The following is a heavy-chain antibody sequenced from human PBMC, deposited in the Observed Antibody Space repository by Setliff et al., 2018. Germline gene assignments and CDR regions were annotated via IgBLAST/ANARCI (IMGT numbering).Heavy chain of an antibody. J-gene: IGHJ4*02. CDR1: GGTFSSYA. CDR2: IIPIFGTA. D-gene: IGHD2-21*01. CDR3: AREKFPGDWGDY. Sequence: SVKVSCKASGGTFSSYAISWVRQAPGQGLEWMGGIIPIFGTANYAQKFQGRVTITADESTSTAYMELSSLRSEDTAVYYCAREKFPGDWGDYWGQGTLVTVSS. V-gene: IGHV1-69*13.